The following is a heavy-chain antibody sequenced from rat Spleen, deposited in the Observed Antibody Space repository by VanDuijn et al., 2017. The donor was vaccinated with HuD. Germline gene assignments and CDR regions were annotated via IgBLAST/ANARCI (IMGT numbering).Heavy chain of an antibody. Sequence: EVQLVESGGDLVQPGRSLKLSCAASGFTFSNYGMAWVRQAPTKGLEWVASITTSGGNTYYRDSVRGRFTVSRDNAKSTLYLQMDSLRSEDMATYYCVRQGYLRDWYFDFWGPGTMVTVSS. J-gene: IGHJ1*01. D-gene: IGHD2-7*01. V-gene: IGHV5S13*01. CDR1: GFTFSNYG. CDR3: VRQGYLRDWYFDF. CDR2: ITTSGGNT.